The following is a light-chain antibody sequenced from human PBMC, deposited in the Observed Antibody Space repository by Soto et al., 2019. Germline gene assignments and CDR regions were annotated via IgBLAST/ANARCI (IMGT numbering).Light chain of an antibody. J-gene: IGKJ2*01. Sequence: DIQMTQSPSSLSASVGDRVTITCRASESIANYLNWYQQKPGKAPNLLIYAASTLQTGVPSRFSGSGSGTYFTLTISILHTEDFATYFWQHSYSRPYTFGPGTKLDI. V-gene: IGKV1-39*01. CDR1: ESIANY. CDR2: AAS. CDR3: QHSYSRPYT.